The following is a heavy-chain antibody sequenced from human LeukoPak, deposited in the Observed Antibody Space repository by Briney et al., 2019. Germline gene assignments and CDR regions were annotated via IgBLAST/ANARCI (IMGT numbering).Heavy chain of an antibody. CDR3: ARIQWELLDFLGYYYYYMDV. V-gene: IGHV4-30-4*07. Sequence: SETLSLTCAVSGGSISSGGYSWSWIRQPPGKGMESIAYIYYTGNTYFNPSLKSRVTISVDTSKNQFSLKLSSVTAADTAVYYCARIQWELLDFLGYYYYYMDVWGKGTTVTISS. CDR2: IYYTGNT. D-gene: IGHD1-26*01. J-gene: IGHJ6*03. CDR1: GGSISSGGYS.